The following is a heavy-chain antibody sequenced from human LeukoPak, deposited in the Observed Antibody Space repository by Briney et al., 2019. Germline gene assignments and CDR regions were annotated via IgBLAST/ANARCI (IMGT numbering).Heavy chain of an antibody. CDR3: ASSHHVSTGRIHSFDY. CDR2: ISAYNGNT. J-gene: IGHJ4*02. Sequence: ASVKVSCTASGYTFTSYGISWVRQAPGQGLEWMGWISAYNGNTNYAQKLQGRVTITADESTSTAYMELSSLRSEDTAVYYCASSHHVSTGRIHSFDYWGQGTLVTVSS. CDR1: GYTFTSYG. D-gene: IGHD5/OR15-5a*01. V-gene: IGHV1-18*01.